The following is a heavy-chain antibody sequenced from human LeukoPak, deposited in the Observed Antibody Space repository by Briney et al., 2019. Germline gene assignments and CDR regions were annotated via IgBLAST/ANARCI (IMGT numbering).Heavy chain of an antibody. CDR1: GYTLTELS. Sequence: ASVKVSCKVSGYTLTELSMHWVRPAPGKGLEWMGGFDPEDGETIYAQKFQGRVTMTEDTSTDTAYMELSSLRSEDTAVYYCATWGRSGSYYPFDYWGQGTLVTVSS. D-gene: IGHD1-26*01. J-gene: IGHJ4*02. CDR3: ATWGRSGSYYPFDY. V-gene: IGHV1-24*01. CDR2: FDPEDGET.